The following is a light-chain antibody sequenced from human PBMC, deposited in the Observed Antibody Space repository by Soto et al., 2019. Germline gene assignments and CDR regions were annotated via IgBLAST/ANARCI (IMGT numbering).Light chain of an antibody. CDR1: QSIRNL. V-gene: IGKV3-11*01. CDR2: DAS. J-gene: IGKJ5*01. CDR3: QQRSNWPPFT. Sequence: IVWTQSPGTLSLSPGERLTISWKASQSIRNLLAWYQQKPGQAPRLLFYDASNRATGIPPRFSGSGSGTDLTLTISSLEPEDFAVYYCQQRSNWPPFTFGQGTRLEIK.